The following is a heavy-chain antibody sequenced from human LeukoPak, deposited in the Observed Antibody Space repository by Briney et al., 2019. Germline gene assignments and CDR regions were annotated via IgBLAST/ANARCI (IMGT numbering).Heavy chain of an antibody. CDR3: TRGVSGNWFDP. CDR2: ISTDGTST. J-gene: IGHJ5*02. V-gene: IGHV3-74*01. CDR1: GFTFTSHW. Sequence: PGGSLRLSCAASGFTFTSHWMHWVRQAPGKGLVWVSRISTDGTSTNYADSVEGRFTMSRDNAKNTLYLQMNSLRVADTAVYYCTRGVSGNWFDPWGQGTLVTVSS. D-gene: IGHD5/OR15-5a*01.